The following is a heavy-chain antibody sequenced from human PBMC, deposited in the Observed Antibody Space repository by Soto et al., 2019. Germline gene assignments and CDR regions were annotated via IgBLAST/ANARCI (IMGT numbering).Heavy chain of an antibody. J-gene: IGHJ4*02. CDR3: ARHYCDSRDCGLDY. D-gene: IGHD2-21*01. CDR2: FTPISVTP. Sequence: VQLVQSGTEVKQPGSSVRVSCRASGGNFNSYAFSWVRQAPGQGLEWMGGFTPISVTPKYAQKFKDRVTIAADESSATYYMGLSSLSSDDTAMYFCARHYCDSRDCGLDYWGQGTRVNVSS. V-gene: IGHV1-69*01. CDR1: GGNFNSYA.